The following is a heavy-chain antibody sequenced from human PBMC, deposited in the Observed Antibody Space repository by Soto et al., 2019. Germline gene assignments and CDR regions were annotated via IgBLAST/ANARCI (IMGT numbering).Heavy chain of an antibody. D-gene: IGHD2-21*01. CDR1: GYTLTELS. J-gene: IGHJ4*02. Sequence: ASVKVSCKVSGYTLTELSMHWVRQAPGKGLEWMGGFDPEDGETIYAQKFQGRATMTEDTSTDTAYMELSSLRSEDTAVYYCATGGPSLRTYCGGDCYRIFDYWGQGTLVTVSS. CDR2: FDPEDGET. CDR3: ATGGPSLRTYCGGDCYRIFDY. V-gene: IGHV1-24*01.